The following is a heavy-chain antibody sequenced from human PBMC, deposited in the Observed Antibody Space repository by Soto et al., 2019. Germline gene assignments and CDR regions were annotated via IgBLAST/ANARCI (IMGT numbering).Heavy chain of an antibody. CDR1: GFTFDDYT. D-gene: IGHD5-18*01. Sequence: GGSLRLSCAASGFTFDDYTMHWVRQAPGKGLEWVSLISWDGGSTYYADSVKGRFTISRDNSKNSLYLQMNSLRTEDTALYYCAKDTGYSYGYSTYYYYGMDVWGQGTTVTVSS. CDR2: ISWDGGST. V-gene: IGHV3-43*01. CDR3: AKDTGYSYGYSTYYYYGMDV. J-gene: IGHJ6*02.